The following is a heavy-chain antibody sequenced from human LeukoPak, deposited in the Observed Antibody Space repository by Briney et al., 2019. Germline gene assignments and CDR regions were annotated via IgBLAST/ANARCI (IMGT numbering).Heavy chain of an antibody. D-gene: IGHD2-15*01. Sequence: SETLSLTCAVYGGSFSGYYWSWIRQPPGKGLEWIGEINHSGSTNYNPSPKSRVTISVDTSKNQFSLKLSSVTAADTAVYYCARAHSYCSGGSCPMPYFDYWGQGTLVTVSS. V-gene: IGHV4-34*01. CDR1: GGSFSGYY. J-gene: IGHJ4*02. CDR3: ARAHSYCSGGSCPMPYFDY. CDR2: INHSGST.